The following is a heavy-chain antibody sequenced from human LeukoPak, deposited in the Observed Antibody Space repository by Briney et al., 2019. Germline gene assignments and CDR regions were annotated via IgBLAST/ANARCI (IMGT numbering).Heavy chain of an antibody. J-gene: IGHJ3*02. CDR2: IYYSGST. CDR3: ARGKLGMEAFDI. Sequence: SETLSLTCTVSGGSISSYYWSWIRQPPGQGLEWIGYIYYSGSTNYNPSLKSRVTISVDTSKNQFSLKLSSVTAAETAVYYCARGKLGMEAFDIWGQGTMVTVSS. CDR1: GGSISSYY. V-gene: IGHV4-59*01. D-gene: IGHD7-27*01.